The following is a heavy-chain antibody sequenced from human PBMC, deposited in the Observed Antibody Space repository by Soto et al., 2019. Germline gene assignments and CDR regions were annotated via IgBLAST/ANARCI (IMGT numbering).Heavy chain of an antibody. V-gene: IGHV4-30-2*01. Sequence: PSETLSLTCAVSGGSISRGRYSWSWIRQPPGKGLEWIGYISHSGNTYYNPSLKSRVTISVDGSKNEFSLRLRSVTAADTAVYYCARWVYYYGMDVWGQGTTVTVSS. CDR3: ARWVYYYGMDV. CDR1: GGSISRGRYS. CDR2: ISHSGNT. J-gene: IGHJ6*02.